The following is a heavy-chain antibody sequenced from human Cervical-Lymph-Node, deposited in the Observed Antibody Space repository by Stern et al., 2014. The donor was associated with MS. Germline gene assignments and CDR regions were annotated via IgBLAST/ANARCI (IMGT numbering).Heavy chain of an antibody. CDR2: IYYSGST. J-gene: IGHJ4*02. V-gene: IGHV4-59*01. CDR1: GGSISSYY. CDR3: ARVEYSSGWYYFDY. D-gene: IGHD6-19*01. Sequence: QVQLQESGPGLVKPSETLSLTCTVSGGSISSYYWSWIRQPPGKGLEWIGYIYYSGSTNYNPSLKSRVTISVDTSKNQFSLKLSSVTAADTAVYYCARVEYSSGWYYFDYWGQGTLVTVSS.